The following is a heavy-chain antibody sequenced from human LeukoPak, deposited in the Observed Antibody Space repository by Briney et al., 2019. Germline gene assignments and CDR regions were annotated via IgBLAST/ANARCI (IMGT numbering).Heavy chain of an antibody. V-gene: IGHV4-4*07. D-gene: IGHD6-13*01. CDR1: GYSISSGYY. J-gene: IGHJ4*02. CDR3: ARAGIAYYFDY. CDR2: IYTSGST. Sequence: PSETLSLTCAVSGYSISSGYYWGWIRQPAGKGLEWIGRIYTSGSTNYNPSLKSRVTMSVDTSKNQFSLKLSSVTAADTAVYYCARAGIAYYFDYWGQGTLVTVSS.